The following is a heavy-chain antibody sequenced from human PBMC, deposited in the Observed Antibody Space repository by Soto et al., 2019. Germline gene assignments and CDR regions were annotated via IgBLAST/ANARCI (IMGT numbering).Heavy chain of an antibody. Sequence: SETLSLTCAVYGGSFSGYYWSWIRQPPGKGLERIGEINHSGSTNYNPSLKSRVNISVDTSKNQYSLKLSSVTAADTAVYYCARDLAAASPTSNLSGMDVWGQGTTVTVSS. CDR2: INHSGST. CDR1: GGSFSGYY. CDR3: ARDLAAASPTSNLSGMDV. V-gene: IGHV4-34*01. J-gene: IGHJ6*02. D-gene: IGHD6-13*01.